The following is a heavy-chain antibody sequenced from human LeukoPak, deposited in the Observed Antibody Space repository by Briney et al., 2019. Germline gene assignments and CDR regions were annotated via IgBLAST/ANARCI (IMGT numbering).Heavy chain of an antibody. Sequence: GGSLRLSCAASGFTFSSNWMRWVRQGPGKGLVWVSRINTDGSGTSYADSVKGRFTISRDNAKNTLYLQMNSLTAKDTAVYYCARAGEGLLAYSFDIWGQGTMVTVSS. CDR3: ARAGEGLLAYSFDI. CDR2: INTDGSGT. J-gene: IGHJ3*02. D-gene: IGHD1-26*01. CDR1: GFTFSSNW. V-gene: IGHV3-74*01.